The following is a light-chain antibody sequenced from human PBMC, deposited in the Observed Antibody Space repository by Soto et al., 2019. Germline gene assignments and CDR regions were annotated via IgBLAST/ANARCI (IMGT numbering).Light chain of an antibody. CDR1: QSVSNNY. Sequence: EIVLTQSPGTLSLSPGERATLSCRASQSVSNNYLAWYQQKPGQAPRLLIYGASNRATGIPDRFSGSGSGTDFTLTINGLQSEHFALYWCQQYDNWPPTFGGGTKVDIK. CDR2: GAS. CDR3: QQYDNWPPT. J-gene: IGKJ4*01. V-gene: IGKV3-20*01.